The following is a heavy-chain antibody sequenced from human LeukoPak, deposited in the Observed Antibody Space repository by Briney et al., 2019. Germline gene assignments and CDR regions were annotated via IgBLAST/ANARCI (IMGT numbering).Heavy chain of an antibody. CDR3: VKGSRSSRPYYFDY. CDR1: GFTFSDYA. Sequence: PGGSLRLSCAASGFTFSDYAMSWVRQAPVKGLEWFSAITDSGGDTYHADSVKGRFTISRENSKNTLSLQMNSLRVEDTAVYYCVKGSRSSRPYYFDYWGQGTLVTVSS. D-gene: IGHD3-3*01. J-gene: IGHJ4*02. CDR2: ITDSGGDT. V-gene: IGHV3-23*01.